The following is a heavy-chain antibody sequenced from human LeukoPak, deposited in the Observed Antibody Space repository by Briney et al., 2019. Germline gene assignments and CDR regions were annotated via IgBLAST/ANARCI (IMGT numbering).Heavy chain of an antibody. Sequence: GGSLRLSCAASGFTVSSNYMSWVRQAPGKGLEWVSVIYSGGSTYYADSVKGRFTISRDNSKNTLYLRMNSLRAEDTAVYYCARLAGLRFGYYFDYWGQGTLVTVSS. V-gene: IGHV3-53*01. CDR1: GFTVSSNY. J-gene: IGHJ4*02. D-gene: IGHD3-16*01. CDR2: IYSGGST. CDR3: ARLAGLRFGYYFDY.